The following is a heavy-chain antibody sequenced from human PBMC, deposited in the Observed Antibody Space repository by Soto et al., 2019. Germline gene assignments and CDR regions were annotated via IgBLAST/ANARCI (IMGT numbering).Heavy chain of an antibody. J-gene: IGHJ4*02. Sequence: SETLSLTCTVSGGSISSYYWSWIRQPPGKGLEWIGYIYYSGSTNYNPSLKSRVTISVDTSKNQFSLKLSSVTAADTAVYYCARYRLRIAAHPALDYWGQGTLVTVSS. V-gene: IGHV4-59*08. CDR1: GGSISSYY. D-gene: IGHD6-13*01. CDR3: ARYRLRIAAHPALDY. CDR2: IYYSGST.